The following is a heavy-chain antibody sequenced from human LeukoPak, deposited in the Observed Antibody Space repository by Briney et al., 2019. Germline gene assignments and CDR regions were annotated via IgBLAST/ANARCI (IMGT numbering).Heavy chain of an antibody. V-gene: IGHV1-18*01. Sequence: ASVKVSCKASGYTFTSYGISWVGQAPGQGLEWMGWISAYNGNTNYAQKLQGRVTMTTDTSTSTAYMELRSLRSDDTAVYYCARVISSWYWFDPWGQGTLVTVSS. CDR3: ARVISSWYWFDP. CDR2: ISAYNGNT. D-gene: IGHD6-13*01. CDR1: GYTFTSYG. J-gene: IGHJ5*02.